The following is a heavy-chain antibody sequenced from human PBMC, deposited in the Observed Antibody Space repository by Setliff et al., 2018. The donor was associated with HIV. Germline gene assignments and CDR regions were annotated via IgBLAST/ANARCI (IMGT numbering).Heavy chain of an antibody. D-gene: IGHD3-10*01. CDR3: ARETQTNSGSYLA. J-gene: IGHJ4*02. CDR2: IIPIFGTQ. CDR1: GGTFSNYA. V-gene: IGHV1-69*13. Sequence: SVKVSCKASGGTFSNYAISWVRQAPGQGLEWMGQIIPIFGTQIYAQNFQGRVTITADDSMNTAYMDLSSLRSEDTAVYYCARETQTNSGSYLAWGQGTLVTVSS.